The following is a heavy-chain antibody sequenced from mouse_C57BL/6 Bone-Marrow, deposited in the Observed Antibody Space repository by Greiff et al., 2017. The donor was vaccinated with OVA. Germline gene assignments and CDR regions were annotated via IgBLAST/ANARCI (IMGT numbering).Heavy chain of an antibody. CDR1: GFTFSSYA. CDR2: ISDGGSYT. CDR3: ARALWDGAMDY. V-gene: IGHV5-4*01. J-gene: IGHJ4*01. D-gene: IGHD4-1*01. Sequence: EVQLVESGGGLVKPGGSLKLSCAASGFTFSSYAMSWVRQTPEKRLEWVATISDGGSYTYYPDNVKGRFTISRDNAKNNLYLQRSHLKSEDTAMYYCARALWDGAMDYWGQGTSVTVSS.